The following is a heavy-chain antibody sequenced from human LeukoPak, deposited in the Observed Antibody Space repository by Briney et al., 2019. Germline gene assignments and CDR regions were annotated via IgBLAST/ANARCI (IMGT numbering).Heavy chain of an antibody. CDR1: GYTFTSYY. CDR2: INPSGGST. Sequence: ASVKVSCKASGYTFTSYYMHWVRQAPGQGLEWMGIINPSGGSTSYAQKFQGRVTMTRDTSTSTVYMELSSLRSEDTAVCYCARDRRVVVAATDTPHFDYWGQGTLVTVSS. J-gene: IGHJ4*02. V-gene: IGHV1-46*01. D-gene: IGHD2-15*01. CDR3: ARDRRVVVAATDTPHFDY.